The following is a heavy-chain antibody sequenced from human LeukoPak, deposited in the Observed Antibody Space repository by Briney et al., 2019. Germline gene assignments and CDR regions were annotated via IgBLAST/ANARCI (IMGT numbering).Heavy chain of an antibody. D-gene: IGHD3/OR15-3a*01. J-gene: IGHJ4*02. CDR1: GFTFSRYW. Sequence: PGGSLRLSCAASGFTFSRYWMSWVRQAPEKGLEWVANIKQDGSEKDYVDSVKGRFTISRDNAKNSLPLQMNSLRAEDTAVYYCAREGTGGFGSWGQGTLVTVSS. CDR3: AREGTGGFGS. V-gene: IGHV3-7*04. CDR2: IKQDGSEK.